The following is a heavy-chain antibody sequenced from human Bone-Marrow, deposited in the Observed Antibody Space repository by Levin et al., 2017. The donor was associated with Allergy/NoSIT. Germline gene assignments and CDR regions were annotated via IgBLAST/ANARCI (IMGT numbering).Heavy chain of an antibody. CDR2: IYYSGST. V-gene: IGHV4-59*01. D-gene: IGHD2-2*01. CDR3: ARDPWAGYCSSTSCYEGVRYFDL. J-gene: IGHJ2*01. Sequence: SETLSLTCTVSGGSISSYYWSWIRQPPGKGLEWIGYIYYSGSTNYNPSLKSRVTISVDTSKNQFSLKLSSVTAADTAVYYCARDPWAGYCSSTSCYEGVRYFDLWGRGTLVTVSS. CDR1: GGSISSYY.